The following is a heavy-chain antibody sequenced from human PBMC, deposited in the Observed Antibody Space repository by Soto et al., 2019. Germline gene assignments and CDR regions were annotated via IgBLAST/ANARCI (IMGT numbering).Heavy chain of an antibody. Sequence: QVRLQQWGAGLLKTSETLSLSCAVYGGSFSDYYWTWIRQPPGKGLEWIGEIRQGGSSDYNTSLKSRVTISLDTAKKQFSLNLTSVSAADTAVYYCAIGLGNFDYWGQGTLVTVSS. V-gene: IGHV4-34*01. CDR1: GGSFSDYY. D-gene: IGHD6-13*01. J-gene: IGHJ4*02. CDR3: AIGLGNFDY. CDR2: IRQGGSS.